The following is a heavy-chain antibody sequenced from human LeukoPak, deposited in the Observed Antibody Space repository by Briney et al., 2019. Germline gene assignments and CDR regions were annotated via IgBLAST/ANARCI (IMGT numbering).Heavy chain of an antibody. V-gene: IGHV3-23*01. CDR3: AKAYGDLRYFDWLGYFDL. D-gene: IGHD3-9*01. J-gene: IGHJ2*01. Sequence: QTGGSLRLSCAASGFTFSSYAMSWVRQAPGKGLEWVSAISGSGGSTYYADSVKGRFTISRDNSKNTLYLQMNSLRAEDTAVYYCAKAYGDLRYFDWLGYFDLWGRGTLVTVSS. CDR1: GFTFSSYA. CDR2: ISGSGGST.